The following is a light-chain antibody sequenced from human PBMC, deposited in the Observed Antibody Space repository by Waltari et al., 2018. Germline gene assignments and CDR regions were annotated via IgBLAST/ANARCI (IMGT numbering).Light chain of an antibody. V-gene: IGLV2-14*03. CDR1: RSDSGGYNY. Sequence: SALTQPDSVSGSPGQSITISCSGIRSDSGGYNYVSWYQQHPGEAPKVIIYDVTNRPSGVSNRFSGYRSGSSASLIISGLQPEDEAVYYCSSFTSSTTGIFGGGTKLTVL. J-gene: IGLJ2*01. CDR2: DVT. CDR3: SSFTSSTTGI.